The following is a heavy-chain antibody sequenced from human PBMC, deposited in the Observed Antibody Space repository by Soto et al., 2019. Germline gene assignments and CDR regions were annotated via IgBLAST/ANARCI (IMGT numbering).Heavy chain of an antibody. CDR2: TRNRVNSFST. CDR1: AVSEFTFSDQY. D-gene: IGHD2-15*01. CDR3: SRVDPSAKGPYY. J-gene: IGHJ4*02. Sequence: VQVEQSGGGLVLPGGSLRLSCAVSAVSEFTFSDQYIDWVRQAPGKGLEWVGRTRNRVNSFSTAYAASVQGRFTISRDDSKNTVYLQMNSLKPEDTAVYYCSRVDPSAKGPYYWGQGTLVTVSS. V-gene: IGHV3-72*01.